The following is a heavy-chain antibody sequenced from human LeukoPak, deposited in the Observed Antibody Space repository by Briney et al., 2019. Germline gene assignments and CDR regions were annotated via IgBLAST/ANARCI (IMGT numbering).Heavy chain of an antibody. J-gene: IGHJ5*02. V-gene: IGHV4-31*03. D-gene: IGHD6-13*01. CDR1: GGSISSGGYY. CDR2: IYYSGST. CDR3: AREMVGIAAAGANWFDP. Sequence: PSETLSLTCTVSGGSISSGGYYWSWIRQHSGKGLEWIGYIYYSGSTYYNPSLKSRVTISVDTSKNQFSLKLSSVTAADTAVYYCAREMVGIAAAGANWFDPWGQGTLVTVSS.